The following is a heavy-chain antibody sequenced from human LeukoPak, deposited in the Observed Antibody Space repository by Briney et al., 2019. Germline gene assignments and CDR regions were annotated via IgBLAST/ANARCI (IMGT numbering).Heavy chain of an antibody. V-gene: IGHV3-7*01. CDR3: ARADDYGSAFDDY. Sequence: GGSLRLSCAASGFTFSSYWMSWVRQAPGKGLEWVANIKKDGSEKYYVDSVKGRFTISRDNAKNSLYLQMNSLRAEDTAVYYCARADDYGSAFDDYWGQGTLVTVSS. CDR2: IKKDGSEK. J-gene: IGHJ4*02. D-gene: IGHD4-17*01. CDR1: GFTFSSYW.